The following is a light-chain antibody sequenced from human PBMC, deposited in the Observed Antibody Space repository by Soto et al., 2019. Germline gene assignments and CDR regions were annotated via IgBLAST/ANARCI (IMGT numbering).Light chain of an antibody. V-gene: IGKV1-39*01. CDR2: AAS. CDR3: QQANSLPLT. Sequence: DIQVTQCPASLSASVGDRVTITCRASQSMRTYLNWYQQKPGKAPKLLIYAASSLQSGVPSRFSGSGSGTDFTLTISSLQPEDFATYYCQQANSLPLTFGGGTKVDI. CDR1: QSMRTY. J-gene: IGKJ4*01.